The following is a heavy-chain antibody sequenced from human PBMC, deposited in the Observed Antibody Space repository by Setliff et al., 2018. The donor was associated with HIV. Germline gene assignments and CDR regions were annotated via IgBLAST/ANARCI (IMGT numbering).Heavy chain of an antibody. CDR3: ARQGLTMNRGVPAPILYYFDC. D-gene: IGHD3-10*01. CDR1: GVPTSASTYY. V-gene: IGHV4-39*01. Sequence: PSETLSLTCTVSGVPTSASTYYWGWIRQPPGKGLEWIGTMYYRGPTYNNPSLKSRLSISVDTSNNQFSLKLTSVTATDTAVYYCARQGLTMNRGVPAPILYYFDCWGPGILVTVSS. CDR2: MYYRGPT. J-gene: IGHJ4*02.